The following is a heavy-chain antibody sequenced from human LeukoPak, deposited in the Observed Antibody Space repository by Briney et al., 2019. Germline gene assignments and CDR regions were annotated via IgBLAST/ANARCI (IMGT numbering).Heavy chain of an antibody. D-gene: IGHD1-26*01. Sequence: GRSLRLSCAASGFTFSSYAMHWVRQAPGKGLDWVAVISYDGSNKYYADSVKGRFTISRDNSKNTLYLQMNSLRAEDTAVYYCARAAVIVGASYFDYWGQGTLVTVSS. J-gene: IGHJ4*02. CDR3: ARAAVIVGASYFDY. CDR1: GFTFSSYA. V-gene: IGHV3-30-3*01. CDR2: ISYDGSNK.